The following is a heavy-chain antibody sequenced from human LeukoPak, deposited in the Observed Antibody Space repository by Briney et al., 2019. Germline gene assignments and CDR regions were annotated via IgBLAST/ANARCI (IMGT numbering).Heavy chain of an antibody. D-gene: IGHD3-9*01. V-gene: IGHV3-23*01. CDR1: GFTFSYAW. CDR3: STAPYDNYYYYMDV. Sequence: GGSLRLSCAASGFTFSYAWMSWVRQAPGKGLEWVSAISGSGSYTYYADSVKGRFTISRDNSKNTLYLQMNSLRAEDTAVYYCSTAPYDNYYYYMDVWGKGTTVTVPS. CDR2: ISGSGSYT. J-gene: IGHJ6*03.